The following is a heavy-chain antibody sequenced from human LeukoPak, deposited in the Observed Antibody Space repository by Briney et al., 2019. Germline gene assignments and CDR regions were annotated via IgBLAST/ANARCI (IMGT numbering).Heavy chain of an antibody. CDR3: ASLYYYDSSGYD. Sequence: PGRSLRLYCAASGFTFSSYAMHWVRQAPGKGLEWVAVISYDGSNKYYADSVKGRFTISRDNSKNTLYLQMNSLRAEDTAVYYCASLYYYDSSGYDWGQGTLVTVSS. J-gene: IGHJ4*02. CDR1: GFTFSSYA. CDR2: ISYDGSNK. V-gene: IGHV3-30-3*01. D-gene: IGHD3-22*01.